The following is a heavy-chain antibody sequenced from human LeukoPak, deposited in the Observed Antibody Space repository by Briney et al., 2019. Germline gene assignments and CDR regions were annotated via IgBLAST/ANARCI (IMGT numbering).Heavy chain of an antibody. D-gene: IGHD3-22*01. CDR3: ARVGYYDSSGYYSLDAFHI. CDR2: IYYSGST. J-gene: IGHJ3*02. Sequence: PSETLSLTCTVSGGSISSYYWSWIRQPPGKGLEWIGYIYYSGSTNYNPSLKSRVNISVDTSKNQFSLKLSSVTAADTALYYCARVGYYDSSGYYSLDAFHIWGQGTMVTVSS. V-gene: IGHV4-59*08. CDR1: GGSISSYY.